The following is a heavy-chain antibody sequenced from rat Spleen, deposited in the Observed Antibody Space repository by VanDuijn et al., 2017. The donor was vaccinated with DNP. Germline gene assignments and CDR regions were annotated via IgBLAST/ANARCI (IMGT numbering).Heavy chain of an antibody. D-gene: IGHD1-12*01. CDR1: GFTFSSFP. V-gene: IGHV5-46*01. Sequence: EVQLVESGGGSVQPGRSMKLSCAASGFTFSSFPMAWVRQAPTKGLDWVATISNTGDSTYYRDSVKGRFTISRDNAKSTLYLQMDSLRSEDTATYYCATLNYYASLSGYFDYWGQGVMVTVSS. J-gene: IGHJ2*01. CDR2: ISNTGDST. CDR3: ATLNYYASLSGYFDY.